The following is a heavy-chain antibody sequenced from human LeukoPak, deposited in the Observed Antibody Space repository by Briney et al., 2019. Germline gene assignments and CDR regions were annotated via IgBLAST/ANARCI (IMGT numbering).Heavy chain of an antibody. CDR2: IRSKAYGGTT. V-gene: IGHV3-49*04. CDR3: TRDGGVGYSYGYGYYFDY. J-gene: IGHJ4*02. D-gene: IGHD5-18*01. Sequence: PGRSLRLSCAASGFTFSSYGMHWVRQAPGKGLEWVGFIRSKAYGGTTEYAASVKGRFTISRDDSKSIAYLQMNSLKTEDTAVYYCTRDGGVGYSYGYGYYFDYWGQGTLVTVSS. CDR1: GFTFSSYG.